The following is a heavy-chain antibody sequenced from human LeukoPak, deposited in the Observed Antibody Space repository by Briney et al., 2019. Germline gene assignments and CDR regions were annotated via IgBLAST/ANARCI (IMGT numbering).Heavy chain of an antibody. CDR1: GFTFSSYA. Sequence: PGRSLRLSCAASGFTFSSYAMSWVRQAPGKGLEWVSAISGSGGSTYYADSVKGRFTISRDNSKNTLYLQMNSLRAEDTAVYYCAKGTSGYSYGYVDYWGQGTLVTVSS. J-gene: IGHJ4*02. CDR3: AKGTSGYSYGYVDY. CDR2: ISGSGGST. D-gene: IGHD5-18*01. V-gene: IGHV3-23*01.